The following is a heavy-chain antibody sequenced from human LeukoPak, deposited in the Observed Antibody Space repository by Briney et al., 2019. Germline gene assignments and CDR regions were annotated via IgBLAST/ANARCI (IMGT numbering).Heavy chain of an antibody. D-gene: IGHD1-7*01. Sequence: GRSLRLSCAASGFTFSSYAMHWVRQAPGKGLEWVAVISYDGSNKYYADSVKGRFTISRDNSKNTLYLQMNSLRAEDTAVYYYARVSRAGTTLSWGQGTLVTVSS. V-gene: IGHV3-30-3*01. CDR3: ARVSRAGTTLS. J-gene: IGHJ4*02. CDR2: ISYDGSNK. CDR1: GFTFSSYA.